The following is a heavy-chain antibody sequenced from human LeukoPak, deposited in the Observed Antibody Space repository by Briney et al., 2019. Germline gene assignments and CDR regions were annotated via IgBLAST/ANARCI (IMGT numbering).Heavy chain of an antibody. J-gene: IGHJ4*02. Sequence: GGSLRLSCAASGFTFSDYYMSWIRQAPGKGLEWVSYISSSGSTIYYADSVKGRFTISRDNAKNSLYLQMNSLRAEDTAVYYRARADGSGSYYNVGVIDYWGQGTLVTVSS. D-gene: IGHD3-10*01. V-gene: IGHV3-11*04. CDR1: GFTFSDYY. CDR3: ARADGSGSYYNVGVIDY. CDR2: ISSSGSTI.